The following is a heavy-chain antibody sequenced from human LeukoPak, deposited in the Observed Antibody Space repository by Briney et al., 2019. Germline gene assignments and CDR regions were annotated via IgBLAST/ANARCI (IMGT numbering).Heavy chain of an antibody. CDR2: ISSSGSTI. CDR1: GFTFSDYY. J-gene: IGHJ4*02. V-gene: IGHV3-11*04. CDR3: ARLRTGRFSTSWFDY. Sequence: GGSLRLSCAASGFTFSDYYISWIRQAPGKGLEWVSYISSSGSTIYYADSVKGRFTVSRDNAKNSLYLQVYSLTVEDTATYYCARLRTGRFSTSWFDYWGQGSLVTVSS. D-gene: IGHD6-13*01.